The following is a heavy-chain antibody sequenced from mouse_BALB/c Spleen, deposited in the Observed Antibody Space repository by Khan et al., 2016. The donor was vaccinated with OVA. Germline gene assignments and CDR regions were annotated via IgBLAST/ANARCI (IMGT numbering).Heavy chain of an antibody. J-gene: IGHJ3*01. CDR3: ARGRAY. Sequence: EVQLQESGPGLVKPSQSLSLTCTVSGYSITSDYAWNWIRQFPGNKLEWMGYITYSGSTSYTPSLTSRISITRDTSNNQFFLQLNAVTTEYTTTYYCARGRAYWGQGTLVTVSA. CDR2: ITYSGST. CDR1: GYSITSDYA. V-gene: IGHV3-2*02. D-gene: IGHD3-3*01.